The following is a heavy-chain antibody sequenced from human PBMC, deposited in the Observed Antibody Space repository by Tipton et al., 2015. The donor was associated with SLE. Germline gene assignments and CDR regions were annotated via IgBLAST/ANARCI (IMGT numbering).Heavy chain of an antibody. V-gene: IGHV3-74*01. CDR3: AKDAGRFGDYSGFDY. Sequence: SLRLSCAVSGFTFSSYWMDWVRQAPGKGLVWVSRINSDGSSTSHADSVKGRLTISRDNAKNTLYLQMNSLRAEDTAVYYCAKDAGRFGDYSGFDYWGLGTLVTVSS. CDR1: GFTFSSYW. D-gene: IGHD3-10*01. J-gene: IGHJ4*02. CDR2: INSDGSST.